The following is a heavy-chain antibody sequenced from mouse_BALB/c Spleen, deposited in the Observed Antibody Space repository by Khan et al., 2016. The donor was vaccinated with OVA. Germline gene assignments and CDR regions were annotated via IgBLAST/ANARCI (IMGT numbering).Heavy chain of an antibody. V-gene: IGHV14-3*02. J-gene: IGHJ4*01. D-gene: IGHD2-14*01. CDR2: IDPANGNT. Sequence: VQLQQSGAELVKPGAPVKLSCTASGFNIKDTYMHWVKQRPEEGLEWIGKIDPANGNTKYDPKFQGKATITADTSSNTAYLQLSSLTSEDTAVYYCARTYDGTMDYWGQGTSVTVSS. CDR3: ARTYDGTMDY. CDR1: GFNIKDTY.